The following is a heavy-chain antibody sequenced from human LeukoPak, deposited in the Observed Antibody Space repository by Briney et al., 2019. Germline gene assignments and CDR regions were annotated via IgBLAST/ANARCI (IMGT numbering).Heavy chain of an antibody. V-gene: IGHV5-51*01. CDR3: ARLGSGVVVPAAIKYNWFDP. D-gene: IGHD2-2*02. CDR1: GYSFTSYW. J-gene: IGHJ5*02. CDR2: IYPGDSDT. Sequence: GESLKISCKGSGYSFTSYWIGWVRQMPGKGLEWMGIIYPGDSDTRYSPSFQGLVTISADKSISTAYLQWSSLKASDTAMYYCARLGSGVVVPAAIKYNWFDPWGQGTLVTVSS.